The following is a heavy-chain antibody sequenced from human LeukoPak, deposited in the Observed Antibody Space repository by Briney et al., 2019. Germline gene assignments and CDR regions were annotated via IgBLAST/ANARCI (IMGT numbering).Heavy chain of an antibody. CDR1: GFTFSSYA. Sequence: GGSLRLSCAASGFTFSSYAMSWVRQAPGKGLEWVSAISGRGGSTYYADSVKGRFTISRDNSKNTLYLQMNSLRAEDTAVYYCAKGSHLGRKILFDYWGQGTLVTVSS. V-gene: IGHV3-23*01. CDR2: ISGRGGST. D-gene: IGHD3-16*01. CDR3: AKGSHLGRKILFDY. J-gene: IGHJ4*02.